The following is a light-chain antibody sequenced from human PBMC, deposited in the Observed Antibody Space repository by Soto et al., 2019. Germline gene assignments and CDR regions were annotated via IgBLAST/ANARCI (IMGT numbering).Light chain of an antibody. Sequence: QLVLTQAPSASGTPGQRVTISCSGSSSNIGSNSVNWYQQLPGTAPKLLIYSNNQRPSGVPDRFSGSKSGTSASLAISGLQSEDEADYYCAARDDSLNGPVFGGGTQLTVL. V-gene: IGLV1-44*01. CDR2: SNN. CDR1: SSNIGSNS. CDR3: AARDDSLNGPV. J-gene: IGLJ2*01.